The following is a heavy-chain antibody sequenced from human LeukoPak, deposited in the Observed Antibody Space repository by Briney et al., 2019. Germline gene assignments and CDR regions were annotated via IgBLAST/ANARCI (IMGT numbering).Heavy chain of an antibody. V-gene: IGHV3-9*03. CDR2: ISWNSGNI. J-gene: IGHJ4*02. CDR1: GFTFDDYA. CDR3: AKDFRIAVAGGFFDY. Sequence: GGSLRLSCAASGFTFDDYAMHWVRQAPGKGLEWVSGISWNSGNIGYADSVKGRFTISRDNAKNSLYLQINSLRAEDMALYYCAKDFRIAVAGGFFDYWGQGTLASVSS. D-gene: IGHD6-19*01.